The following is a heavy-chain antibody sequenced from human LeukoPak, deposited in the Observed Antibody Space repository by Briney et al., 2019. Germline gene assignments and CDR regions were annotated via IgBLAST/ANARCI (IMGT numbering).Heavy chain of an antibody. D-gene: IGHD3-9*01. V-gene: IGHV1-2*02. CDR1: GYTFTGYN. CDR2: INPNSGGT. CDR3: ARDGSDNRSFPFDY. J-gene: IGHJ4*02. Sequence: ASVKVSCKASGYTFTGYNMHWVRQAPGQGLEWMGWINPNSGGTNYAQKFQGRVTMTRDTSISTACMELSSLRSDDTALYYCARDGSDNRSFPFDYCGQGTLVTVSS.